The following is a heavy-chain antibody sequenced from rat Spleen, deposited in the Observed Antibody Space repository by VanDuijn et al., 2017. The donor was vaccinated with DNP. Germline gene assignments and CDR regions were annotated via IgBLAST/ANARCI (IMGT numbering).Heavy chain of an antibody. J-gene: IGHJ4*01. CDR1: GFTFSDYY. D-gene: IGHD4-3*01. V-gene: IGHV5-25*01. CDR2: ISNDGGTT. CDR3: ATQRSGYSMDA. Sequence: EVQLVESGGGLVQPGRSLKISCAVSGFTFSDYYMAWVRQAPTQGLEWLASISNDGGTTFYRNSVKGRFTVSRDNAKSTLYLQMDSLRSEDTATYYCATQRSGYSMDAWGQGTSVTVSS.